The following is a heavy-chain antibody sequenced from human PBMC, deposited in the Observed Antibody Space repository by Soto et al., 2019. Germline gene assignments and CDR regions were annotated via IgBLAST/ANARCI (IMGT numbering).Heavy chain of an antibody. Sequence: QVQLVQSGAEVKKPGASVKVSCKASGYTFTSYDINWVRQATGQGLEWMGWMNPNSGNTGYAQKFQGRVTMTRNTSKSTAYMELSSLRSEDTAVYYCARAPPYYDYVWGSYRYHWFDPWGQGTLVTVSS. CDR1: GYTFTSYD. CDR3: ARAPPYYDYVWGSYRYHWFDP. V-gene: IGHV1-8*01. CDR2: MNPNSGNT. J-gene: IGHJ5*02. D-gene: IGHD3-16*02.